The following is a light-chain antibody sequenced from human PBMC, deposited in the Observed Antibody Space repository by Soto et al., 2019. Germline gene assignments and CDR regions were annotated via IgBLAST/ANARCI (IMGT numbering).Light chain of an antibody. V-gene: IGLV4-69*01. J-gene: IGLJ2*01. CDR1: SGHSSYA. CDR2: LNSDGSH. CDR3: QTWGTDIVV. Sequence: HLVLTQSPSASASLGASVKLTCTLSSGHSSYAIAWHQQQPEKGPRYLMKLNSDGSHSKGDGIPDRFSGSSSGAERYLTISSLQSEDEADYYCQTWGTDIVVFGGGTKVTVL.